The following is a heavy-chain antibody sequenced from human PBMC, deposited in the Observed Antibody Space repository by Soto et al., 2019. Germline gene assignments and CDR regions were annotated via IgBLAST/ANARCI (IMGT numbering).Heavy chain of an antibody. J-gene: IGHJ6*02. CDR1: GYTFTSYY. V-gene: IGHV1-46*01. CDR3: ARDLGGIAARHYYYYYGMDV. D-gene: IGHD6-6*01. Sequence: VASVKVSCKASGYTFTSYYMHWVRQAPGQGLEWMGIINPSGGSTSYAQKFQGRVTMTRDTSTSTVYMELSSLRSEDTAVYYCARDLGGIAARHYYYYYGMDVWGQGTTVTVSS. CDR2: INPSGGST.